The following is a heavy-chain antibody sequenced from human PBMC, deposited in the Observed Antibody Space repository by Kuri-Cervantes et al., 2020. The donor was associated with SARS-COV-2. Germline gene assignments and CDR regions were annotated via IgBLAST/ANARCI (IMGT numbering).Heavy chain of an antibody. CDR3: ARGSELEPSYYYYYYMDV. CDR2: ISAYNGNT. D-gene: IGHD1-1*01. CDR1: GYTFTSYG. Sequence: ASVKVSCKASGYTFTSYGISWVRQAPGQGLEWMGWISAYNGNTNYAQKLQGRVTMTRNTSISTAYMELSSLRSEDTAVYYCARGSELEPSYYYYYYMDVWGKGTTVTVSS. J-gene: IGHJ6*03. V-gene: IGHV1-18*01.